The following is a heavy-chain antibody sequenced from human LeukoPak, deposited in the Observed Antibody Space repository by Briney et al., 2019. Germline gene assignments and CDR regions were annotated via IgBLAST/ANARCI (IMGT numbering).Heavy chain of an antibody. J-gene: IGHJ4*02. D-gene: IGHD1-26*01. CDR3: GHRLADRSDNGSPDYFAY. V-gene: IGHV2-5*02. Sequence: SGPTLAKPTQTLTLTCTFSGFSLTTTGVGVGWIRQPPGKALEWLAFLYWDGDERYSPSLRNRLTLTKDTSKNQVLLTMTNVDPVDTATYFCGHRLADRSDNGSPDYFAYWGEGTLVTVSS. CDR1: GFSLTTTGVG. CDR2: LYWDGDE.